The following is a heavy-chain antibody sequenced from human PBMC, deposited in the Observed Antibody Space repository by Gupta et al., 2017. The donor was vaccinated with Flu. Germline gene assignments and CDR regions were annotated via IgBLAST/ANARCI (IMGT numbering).Heavy chain of an antibody. V-gene: IGHV4-34*02. J-gene: IGHJ4*02. CDR3: ARGRRYSSGWFDY. Sequence: QVQLQQGGAGLLKPSETLSLPCAVFGGSFSGYYWSWVRQSPGKGLEWIGEINHSRSTNYNPSLKSRVSISVHTSDNQFSLRLKSVTAADTAIYYCARGRRYSSGWFDYWGQGTLVIVSS. D-gene: IGHD6-19*01. CDR2: INHSRST. CDR1: GGSFSGYY.